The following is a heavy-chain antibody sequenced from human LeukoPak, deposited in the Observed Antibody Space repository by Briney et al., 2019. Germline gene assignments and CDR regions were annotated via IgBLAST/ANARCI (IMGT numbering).Heavy chain of an antibody. CDR1: GFTFSDHY. CDR3: TRSDAFDI. J-gene: IGHJ3*02. D-gene: IGHD5-24*01. Sequence: PGGSLRLSCAAPGFTFSDHYMDWVRQAPGKGLEWVGRIISKTDGGTTDYAAPVKGRFTTSRDDSKNTLYLHMNSLKTEDTAVYFCTRSDAFDIWGQGTMVTVS. V-gene: IGHV3-15*01. CDR2: IISKTDGGTT.